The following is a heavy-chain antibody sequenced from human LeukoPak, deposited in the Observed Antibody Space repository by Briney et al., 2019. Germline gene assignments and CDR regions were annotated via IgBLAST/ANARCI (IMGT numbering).Heavy chain of an antibody. CDR2: IYSGGST. D-gene: IGHD4-17*01. J-gene: IGHJ4*02. Sequence: GGSLRLSCAASGFTVSSNYMSWVRQAPGKGLEWVSVIYSGGSTYYADSVKGRFTISRDNSKKTLYLQMNSLRAEDTAVYYCARMESTTVPEIDSWGQGTLVTVSP. V-gene: IGHV3-53*01. CDR1: GFTVSSNY. CDR3: ARMESTTVPEIDS.